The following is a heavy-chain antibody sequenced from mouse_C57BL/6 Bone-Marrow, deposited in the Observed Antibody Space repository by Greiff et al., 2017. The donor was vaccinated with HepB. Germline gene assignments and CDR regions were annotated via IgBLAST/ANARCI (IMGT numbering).Heavy chain of an antibody. CDR3: ARAQIYYYGSSYVTFHWYFDV. CDR2: IYPGDGDT. Sequence: QVQLQQSGPELVKPGASVKISCKASGYAFSSSWMNWVKQRPGKGLEWIGRIYPGDGDTNYNGKFKGKATLTADKSSSTAYMQLSSLTSEDSAVYFCARAQIYYYGSSYVTFHWYFDVWGTGTTVTVSS. J-gene: IGHJ1*03. V-gene: IGHV1-82*01. D-gene: IGHD1-1*01. CDR1: GYAFSSSW.